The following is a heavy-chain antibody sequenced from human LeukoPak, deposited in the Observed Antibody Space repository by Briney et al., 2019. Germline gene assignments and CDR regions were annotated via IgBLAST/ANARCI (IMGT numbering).Heavy chain of an antibody. Sequence: GGSLRLSCAASGFTFSSYSMNWVRQAPGKGLEWVSYISSSSSTIYYADSVKGRFTISRDNAKNSLYLQMNSLRAEDTAVYYCARAPILRYFDWSPIDYWGQGTLVTVSS. V-gene: IGHV3-48*04. D-gene: IGHD3-9*01. J-gene: IGHJ4*02. CDR2: ISSSSSTI. CDR3: ARAPILRYFDWSPIDY. CDR1: GFTFSSYS.